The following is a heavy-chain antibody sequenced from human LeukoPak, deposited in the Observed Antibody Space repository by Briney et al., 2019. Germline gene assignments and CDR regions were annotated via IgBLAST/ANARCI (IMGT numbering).Heavy chain of an antibody. CDR2: ISGSGGGT. Sequence: GGSLRLSCAASGFTFSSYAMSWVRQAPGKGLEWVSAISGSGGGTYYADSVKGRFTISRDNSKNTLYLQMNSLRAEDTAVYYCAKRGHSSSWYYGFDYWGQGTLVTVSS. CDR3: AKRGHSSSWYYGFDY. J-gene: IGHJ4*02. D-gene: IGHD6-13*01. CDR1: GFTFSSYA. V-gene: IGHV3-23*01.